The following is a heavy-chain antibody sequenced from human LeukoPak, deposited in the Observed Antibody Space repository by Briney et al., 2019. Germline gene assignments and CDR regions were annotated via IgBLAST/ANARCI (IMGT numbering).Heavy chain of an antibody. CDR2: ISSSSSYI. CDR1: GFTFSSYS. V-gene: IGHV3-21*04. J-gene: IGHJ4*02. CDR3: ARDRFGDYDY. D-gene: IGHD4-17*01. Sequence: GGSLRLSCAASGFTFSSYSMNWVRQAPGKGLEWVSSISSSSSYIYYADSVKGRFTISRDNAKNSLYLQMNSLRVEDSAIYYCARDRFGDYDYWGQGTLVTVSS.